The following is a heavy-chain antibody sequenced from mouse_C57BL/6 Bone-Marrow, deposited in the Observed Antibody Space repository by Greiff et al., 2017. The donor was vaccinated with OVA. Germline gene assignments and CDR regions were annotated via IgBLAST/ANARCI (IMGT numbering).Heavy chain of an antibody. CDR2: ISSGSSTI. CDR1: GFTFSDYG. Sequence: EVHLVESGGGLVKPGGSLKLSCAASGFTFSDYGMHWVRQAPEKGLEWVAYISSGSSTIYYADTVKGRFTISRDNAKNTLFLQMTSLRSEDTAMYYWATLGRGEGYYFDYWGQGTTLTVSS. V-gene: IGHV5-17*01. CDR3: ATLGRGEGYYFDY. D-gene: IGHD4-1*01. J-gene: IGHJ2*01.